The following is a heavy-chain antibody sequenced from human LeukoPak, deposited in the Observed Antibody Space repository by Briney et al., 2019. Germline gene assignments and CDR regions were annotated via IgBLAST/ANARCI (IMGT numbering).Heavy chain of an antibody. CDR3: AKALGAARRPDAFDI. CDR1: GFTFNTYA. Sequence: PGGSLRLSCAASGFTFNTYAINWVRQAPGKGLEWVSAISGSGGSTYYADSVKGRFTISRDNSKNTLYLQMNSLGAEDTAVYYCAKALGAARRPDAFDIWGQGTMVTVSS. D-gene: IGHD6-6*01. J-gene: IGHJ3*02. V-gene: IGHV3-23*01. CDR2: ISGSGGST.